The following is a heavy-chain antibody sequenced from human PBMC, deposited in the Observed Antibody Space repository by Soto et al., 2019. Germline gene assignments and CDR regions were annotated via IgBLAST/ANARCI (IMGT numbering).Heavy chain of an antibody. CDR2: ISSSGSTI. Sequence: GGSLRLSCAASGFTFSDYYMSWIRQAPGKGLEWVSYISSSGSTIYYADSVKGRFTISRDNAKNSLYLQMNSLRAEDTAVYYCASNRARRSMSGYDSYYFDYWGQGTLVTVSS. D-gene: IGHD5-12*01. J-gene: IGHJ4*02. CDR3: ASNRARRSMSGYDSYYFDY. V-gene: IGHV3-11*01. CDR1: GFTFSDYY.